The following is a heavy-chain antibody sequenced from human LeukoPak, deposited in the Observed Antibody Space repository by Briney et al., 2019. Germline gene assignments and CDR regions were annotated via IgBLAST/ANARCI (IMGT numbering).Heavy chain of an antibody. Sequence: ASVKVSCKASGYTFTGYYMHWVRQAPGQGLEWMGWINPNSGGTNYAQKFQGRVTMTRDTSISTAYMELSRLRSDDTAVYYCARDWVGKYSYGSGNAFDIWGQGTMVTVSS. CDR3: ARDWVGKYSYGSGNAFDI. D-gene: IGHD5-18*01. CDR2: INPNSGGT. V-gene: IGHV1-2*02. CDR1: GYTFTGYY. J-gene: IGHJ3*02.